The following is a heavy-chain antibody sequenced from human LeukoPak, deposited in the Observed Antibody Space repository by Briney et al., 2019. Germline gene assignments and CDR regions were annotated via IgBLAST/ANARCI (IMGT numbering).Heavy chain of an antibody. D-gene: IGHD3-22*01. CDR1: GGSISSYY. V-gene: IGHV4-59*12. CDR3: ARGRRQYYYDSSGYWFDP. J-gene: IGHJ5*02. CDR2: IYYSGST. Sequence: PSETLSLTCTVSGGSISSYYWSWIRQPPGKGLEWIGYIYYSGSTNYNPSLKSRVTISVDTSKNQFSLKLSSVTAADTAVYYCARGRRQYYYDSSGYWFDPWGQGTLVTVSS.